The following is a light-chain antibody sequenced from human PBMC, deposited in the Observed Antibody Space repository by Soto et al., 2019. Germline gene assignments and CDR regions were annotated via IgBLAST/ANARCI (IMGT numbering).Light chain of an antibody. J-gene: IGKJ5*01. CDR2: SAS. Sequence: EIVLTQSPATLSLSPGERATLSCRASQSVSSTYLAWYQQRPGQAPRLLMYSASTRATGIPDRFRGSGSGTDFTLTISRLEPEDFAVYYCQQYNGSLITFGQGTRLEIK. CDR1: QSVSSTY. CDR3: QQYNGSLIT. V-gene: IGKV3-20*01.